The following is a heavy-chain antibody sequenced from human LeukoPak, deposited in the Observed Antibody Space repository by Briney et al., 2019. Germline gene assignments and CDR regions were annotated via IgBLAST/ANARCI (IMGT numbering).Heavy chain of an antibody. CDR3: AKDQGGSYSYFDY. Sequence: PGRSLRLSCAASGFTFSSYGMHWVRQAPGKGLEWVAVIWYDGSNKYYADSVEGRFTISRDNSKNTLYLQMNSLRAEDTAVYYCAKDQGGSYSYFDYWGQGTPVTVSS. J-gene: IGHJ4*02. CDR1: GFTFSSYG. CDR2: IWYDGSNK. V-gene: IGHV3-33*06. D-gene: IGHD1-26*01.